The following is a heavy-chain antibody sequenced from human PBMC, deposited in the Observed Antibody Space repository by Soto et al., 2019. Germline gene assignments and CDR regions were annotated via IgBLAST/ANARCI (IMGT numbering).Heavy chain of an antibody. CDR1: GGSISSGGYY. D-gene: IGHD2-15*01. CDR3: ASSAATLARSAFDI. V-gene: IGHV4-31*03. J-gene: IGHJ3*02. CDR2: IYYSGST. Sequence: SETLSLTCTVGGGSISSGGYYWSWIRQHPGKGLEWIGYIYYSGSTYYNPSLKSRVTISVDTSKNQFSLKLSSVTAADTAVYYCASSAATLARSAFDIWGQGTMVTVSS.